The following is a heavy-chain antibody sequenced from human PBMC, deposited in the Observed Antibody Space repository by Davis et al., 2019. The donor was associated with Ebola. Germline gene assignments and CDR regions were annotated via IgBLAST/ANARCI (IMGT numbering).Heavy chain of an antibody. CDR1: GGSISSYY. D-gene: IGHD4-11*01. CDR3: ARSDTVTTGYFDY. Sequence: MPSETLSLTCTVSGGSISSYYWSWIRQPPGKGLEWIGEINHSGSTNYNPSLKSRVTISVDTSKNQFSLKLSSVTAADTAVYYCARSDTVTTGYFDYWGQGTLVTVSS. J-gene: IGHJ4*02. CDR2: INHSGST. V-gene: IGHV4-34*01.